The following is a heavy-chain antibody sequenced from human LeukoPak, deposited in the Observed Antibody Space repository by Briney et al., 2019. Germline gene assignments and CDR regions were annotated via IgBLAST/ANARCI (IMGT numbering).Heavy chain of an antibody. J-gene: IGHJ3*02. CDR3: ARENQDGGNSNDAFDI. D-gene: IGHD4-23*01. CDR1: GFTFSSYA. CDR2: IYTGGTT. V-gene: IGHV4-4*07. Sequence: GSLRLSCAASGFTFSSYAMSWIRQPAGKGLEWIGRIYTGGTTTYNPSLRSRVTISGDTSKNQFSLRLSSVTAADTAVYYCARENQDGGNSNDAFDIWGQGTMVTVSS.